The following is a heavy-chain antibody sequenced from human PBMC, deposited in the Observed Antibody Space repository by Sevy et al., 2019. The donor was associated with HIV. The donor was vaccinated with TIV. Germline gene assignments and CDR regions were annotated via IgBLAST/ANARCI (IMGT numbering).Heavy chain of an antibody. CDR1: GFTFSSYG. V-gene: IGHV3-30*18. CDR2: ISYDGSNK. Sequence: GSLRLSCAASGFTFSSYGMHWVRQAPGKGLEWVAVISYDGSNKYYADSVKGRFTISRDNSKNTLYLQMNSLRAEDTAVYYCAKAPYDSSGYYYLYYYYYGMDVWGQGTTVTVSS. CDR3: AKAPYDSSGYYYLYYYYYGMDV. D-gene: IGHD3-22*01. J-gene: IGHJ6*02.